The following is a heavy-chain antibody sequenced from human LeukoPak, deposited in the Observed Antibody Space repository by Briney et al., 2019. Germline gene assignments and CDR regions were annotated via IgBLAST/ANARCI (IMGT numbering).Heavy chain of an antibody. V-gene: IGHV1-2*02. J-gene: IGHJ4*02. CDR1: GYTFTGYY. CDR2: INPNNDDT. D-gene: IGHD1-14*01. Sequence: GASVKVSCKASGYTFTGYYIHWVRQAPGQGLEWMGWINPNNDDTRYAQKFQGRVTMTRDTSISTTYMEVNRLTFDDTAVFYCARAEFTFYGRLDHWGQGTLVTVSS. CDR3: ARAEFTFYGRLDH.